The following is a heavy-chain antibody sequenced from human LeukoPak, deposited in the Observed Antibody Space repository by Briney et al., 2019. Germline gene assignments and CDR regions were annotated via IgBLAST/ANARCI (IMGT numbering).Heavy chain of an antibody. Sequence: SETLSLTCAVYRGSFSGYYWSWIRQPPGKGLEWIGEIHHSGSTNYNPSLKSRVTISVDTSKNQFSLKLSYVTAADTAVYYCAREGDSSVYYDYWGQGTLVTVSS. J-gene: IGHJ4*02. V-gene: IGHV4-34*01. CDR3: AREGDSSVYYDY. CDR2: IHHSGST. CDR1: RGSFSGYY. D-gene: IGHD3-22*01.